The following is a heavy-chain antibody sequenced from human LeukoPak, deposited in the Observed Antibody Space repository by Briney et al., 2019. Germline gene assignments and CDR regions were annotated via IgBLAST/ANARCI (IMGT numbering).Heavy chain of an antibody. J-gene: IGHJ3*01. CDR2: ISGSGANT. Sequence: GGSLKLSCAASGFTFHNFVMSWVRQDPGRGLEWVSSISGSGANTFYADSLKGRFTISRDNSKDSLLLQMDNLRADDTAVYFCAKCRGVPAAIDAFDVWGQGTIVTVSS. D-gene: IGHD2-2*01. CDR1: GFTFHNFV. CDR3: AKCRGVPAAIDAFDV. V-gene: IGHV3-23*01.